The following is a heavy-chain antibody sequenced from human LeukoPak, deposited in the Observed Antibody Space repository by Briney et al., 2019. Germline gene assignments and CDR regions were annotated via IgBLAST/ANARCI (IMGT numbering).Heavy chain of an antibody. D-gene: IGHD3-9*01. CDR3: ARDEALNLWLGKIDSFNV. CDR2: ISGNTGAT. V-gene: IGHV1-18*04. Sequence: ASVKVSCTASGYSFSNYGISWVRQAPGHGLEWVGWISGNTGATHNAESLQGRITMTTDTSTNTAFMELRSLRSDAAAVYYCARDEALNLWLGKIDSFNVWGQGTMVTVTS. CDR1: GYSFSNYG. J-gene: IGHJ3*01.